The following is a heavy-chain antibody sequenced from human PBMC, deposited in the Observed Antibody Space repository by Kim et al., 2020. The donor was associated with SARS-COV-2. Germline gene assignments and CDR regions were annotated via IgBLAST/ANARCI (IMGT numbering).Heavy chain of an antibody. CDR3: ARHAEPSQYYDFWSGYYNHYYYGMDV. D-gene: IGHD3-3*01. J-gene: IGHJ6*02. CDR2: IYYSGST. V-gene: IGHV4-59*08. CDR1: GGSISSYY. Sequence: SETLSLTCTVSGGSISSYYWSWIRQPPGKGLEWIGYIYYSGSTNYNPSLKSRVTISVDTSKNQFSLKLSSVTAADTAVYYCARHAEPSQYYDFWSGYYNHYYYGMDVWDQGTTVTVSS.